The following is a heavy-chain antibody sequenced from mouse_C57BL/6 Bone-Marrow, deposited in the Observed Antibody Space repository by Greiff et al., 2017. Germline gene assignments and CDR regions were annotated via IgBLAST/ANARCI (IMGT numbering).Heavy chain of an antibody. V-gene: IGHV1-77*01. D-gene: IGHD1-1*01. CDR1: GYTFTDYY. J-gene: IGHJ2*01. CDR3: ARFITTVVFDY. Sequence: QVQLQQSGAELVKPGASVKISCKASGYTFTDYYINWVKQRPGQGLEWIGKIGPGSGSTYYNEKFKGKATLTADKSSSTASMQLSSLTSEDSTVYFCARFITTVVFDYWGQGTTRTVSS. CDR2: IGPGSGST.